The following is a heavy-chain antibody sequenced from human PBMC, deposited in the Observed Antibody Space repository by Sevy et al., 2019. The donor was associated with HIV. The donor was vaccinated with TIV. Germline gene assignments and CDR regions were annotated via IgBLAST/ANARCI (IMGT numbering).Heavy chain of an antibody. Sequence: GGSLRLSCAASGFTFSSYWMSWVRQAPGKGLEWVANIKQDGSEKYYVDSVKGRFTISRDTTKNSLYLQMNSLRAEDTAVYYCARSPISSDYYFDYWGQGTLVTVSS. J-gene: IGHJ4*02. CDR3: ARSPISSDYYFDY. V-gene: IGHV3-7*01. D-gene: IGHD6-6*01. CDR1: GFTFSSYW. CDR2: IKQDGSEK.